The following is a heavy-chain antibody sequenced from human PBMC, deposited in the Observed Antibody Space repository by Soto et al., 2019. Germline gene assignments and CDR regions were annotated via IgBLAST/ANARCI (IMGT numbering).Heavy chain of an antibody. V-gene: IGHV1-69*04. CDR3: ARDSYSNYSPIYANWFDP. Sequence: ASVKVSCKASGGTFSSYTISWVRQAPGQGLEWMGRIIPILGIANYAQKFQGRVTITADKSTSTAYMELGSLRSEDTAVYYCARDSYSNYSPIYANWFDPWGKGTLVTVSS. CDR2: IIPILGIA. CDR1: GGTFSSYT. D-gene: IGHD4-4*01. J-gene: IGHJ5*02.